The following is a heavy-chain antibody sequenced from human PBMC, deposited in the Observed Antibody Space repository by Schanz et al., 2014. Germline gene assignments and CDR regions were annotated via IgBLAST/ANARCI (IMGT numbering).Heavy chain of an antibody. CDR1: GFTFSDYW. D-gene: IGHD6-13*01. V-gene: IGHV3-7*05. CDR3: ATASSPVREAGAGSSFHL. CDR2: IKHDGSVK. J-gene: IGHJ5*02. Sequence: EVQLLESGGGLVQPGGSLRLSCTASGFTFSDYWMSWVRQAPGKGPEWVANIKHDGSVKDYVDSVEGRFTISRDNAKSSLYLQMNSLKIEDTAVYYCATASSPVREAGAGSSFHLWGQGTLVTVSP.